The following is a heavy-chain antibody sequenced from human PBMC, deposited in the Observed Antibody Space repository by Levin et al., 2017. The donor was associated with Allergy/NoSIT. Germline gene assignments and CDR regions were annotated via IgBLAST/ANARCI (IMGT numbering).Heavy chain of an antibody. CDR3: SRDHFRPGDYFDY. J-gene: IGHJ4*02. V-gene: IGHV3-49*03. CDR1: GFTFGDYA. CDR2: IRSKAYGATT. Sequence: GESLKISCTASGFTFGDYAVNWFRKAPGKGLEWVGFIRSKAYGATTEYAASVKGRFTISRDDSKSIAYLQMNSLKTGDTAVYYCSRDHFRPGDYFDYWGQGTLVTVSS. D-gene: IGHD3-3*02.